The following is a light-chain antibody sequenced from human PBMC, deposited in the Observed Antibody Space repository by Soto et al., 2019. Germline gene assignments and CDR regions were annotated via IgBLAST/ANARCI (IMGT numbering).Light chain of an antibody. CDR3: QQYGSSLYT. Sequence: EIVLTQSPGTLSLSPGEGATLSCRASQSVTNNYLAWYQQKPGQAPRLLIYGTSSRATGIPDRFSGSGSGTDFTLIISRLEPEDFAVYYCQQYGSSLYTFGQGTRLEIK. CDR2: GTS. V-gene: IGKV3-20*01. J-gene: IGKJ2*01. CDR1: QSVTNNY.